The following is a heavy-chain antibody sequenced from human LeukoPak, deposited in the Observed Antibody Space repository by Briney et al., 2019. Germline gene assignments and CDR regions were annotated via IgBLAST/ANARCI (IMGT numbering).Heavy chain of an antibody. CDR2: IIPIFGTA. V-gene: IGHV1-69*13. D-gene: IGHD6-13*01. J-gene: IGHJ4*02. Sequence: SVKVSCKASGGTFSSYAISWVRQAPGQGLEWMGGIIPIFGTANYAQKFQGRVTITADESTSTAYMELSRLRSDDTAVYYCARAIAGAGSKGYFDYWGQGTLVTVSS. CDR3: ARAIAGAGSKGYFDY. CDR1: GGTFSSYA.